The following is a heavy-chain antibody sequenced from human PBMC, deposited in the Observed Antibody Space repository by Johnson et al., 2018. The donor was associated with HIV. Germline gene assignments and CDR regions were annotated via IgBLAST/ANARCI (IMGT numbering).Heavy chain of an antibody. Sequence: VQLVESGGGLVQPGGSLRLSCAASGFTFSSYAMSWVRQAPGKGLEWVSAISGSGGSTYYADSVKGRFTISRDNSKNTLYLQMNSLRAEDTAVYYCAKGLTVSGSYYDAFDIWGQGTMVTVSS. CDR1: GFTFSSYA. J-gene: IGHJ3*02. CDR3: AKGLTVSGSYYDAFDI. V-gene: IGHV3-23*04. D-gene: IGHD1-26*01. CDR2: ISGSGGST.